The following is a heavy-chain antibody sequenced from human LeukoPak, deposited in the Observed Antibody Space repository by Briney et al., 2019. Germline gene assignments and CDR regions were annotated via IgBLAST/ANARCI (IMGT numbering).Heavy chain of an antibody. CDR2: IWNDGSSN. J-gene: IGHJ4*02. CDR1: GFTFSRFG. D-gene: IGHD5-24*01. CDR3: ASSMAYNCLAY. V-gene: IGHV3-33*01. Sequence: PGGSLTLPCAASGFTFSRFGMHWVRQAPGTGLERVAVIWNDGSSNYYADFVKGRFTISRDNAKNTLYLQMNSLRPEDTAVYYCASSMAYNCLAYWGQGTLVTVSS.